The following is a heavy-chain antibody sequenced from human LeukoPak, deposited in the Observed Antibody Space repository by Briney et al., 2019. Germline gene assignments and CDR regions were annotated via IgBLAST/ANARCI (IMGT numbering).Heavy chain of an antibody. Sequence: GGSLRFSGAASGFTFSSYSMNWDRKAPGKGLEWVSYISSSSSTIYYADSVKGRFTISRDNAKNSLYLQMNSLRDEDTAVYYCAREMTTESYYYYGMDVWGQGTTVTVSS. CDR3: AREMTTESYYYYGMDV. D-gene: IGHD1-1*01. J-gene: IGHJ6*02. CDR2: ISSSSSTI. V-gene: IGHV3-48*02. CDR1: GFTFSSYS.